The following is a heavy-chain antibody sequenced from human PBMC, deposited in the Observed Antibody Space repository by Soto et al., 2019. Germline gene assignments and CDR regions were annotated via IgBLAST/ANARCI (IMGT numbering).Heavy chain of an antibody. CDR2: ISAFNGET. J-gene: IGHJ4*02. D-gene: IGHD6-19*01. CDR1: GFTFSDYG. CDR3: VRDQQWLLPVPLNFDY. Sequence: QLQLVQSGAEVKKPGASVKVSCKASGFTFSDYGFSWVRQAPGRGLEWMGWISAFNGETNYTQKSEGRVAKTTDAATTTAYMELRSLTVDDTAVYYCVRDQQWLLPVPLNFDYWGQGTVVTVSS. V-gene: IGHV1-18*01.